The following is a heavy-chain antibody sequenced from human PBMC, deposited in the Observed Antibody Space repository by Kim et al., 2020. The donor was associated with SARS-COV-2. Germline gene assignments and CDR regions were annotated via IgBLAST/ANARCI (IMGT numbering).Heavy chain of an antibody. V-gene: IGHV3-23*01. CDR1: GFTFSSYA. Sequence: GGSLRLSCAASGFTFSSYAMTWVRQAPGKGLEWVSAISGSGGSTYYADSVKGRFTISRDNSKNTLYLQMNSLRAEDTAVYYCAKAYSSDWYCQYWGQGTLVSVSS. D-gene: IGHD6-19*01. CDR2: ISGSGGST. J-gene: IGHJ4*02. CDR3: AKAYSSDWYCQY.